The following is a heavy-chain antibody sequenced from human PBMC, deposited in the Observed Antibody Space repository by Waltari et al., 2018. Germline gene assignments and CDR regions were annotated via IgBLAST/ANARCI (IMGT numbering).Heavy chain of an antibody. J-gene: IGHJ6*03. V-gene: IGHV3-30-3*01. CDR3: ARDLNYYYYMDV. CDR1: GFTFSSYA. Sequence: QVPLVESGGGVVQPGRSLRRSCAASGFTFSSYAMHRVRQAPGKGLEWVAVISYDGSNKYYADSVKGRFTISRDNSKNTLYLQMNSLRAEDTAVYYCARDLNYYYYMDVWGKGTTVTVSS. CDR2: ISYDGSNK.